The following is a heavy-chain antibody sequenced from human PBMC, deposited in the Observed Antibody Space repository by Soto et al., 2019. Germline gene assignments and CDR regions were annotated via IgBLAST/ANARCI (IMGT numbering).Heavy chain of an antibody. CDR1: GYTFTNYG. D-gene: IGHD3-10*01. CDR3: ASSYYGSGNPKDYYYGMDV. Sequence: ASVKVSCKASGYTFTNYGISWVRQAPGQGLEWMGWISAYNGNTKYSQKFQGRVTITRDTSASTAYMELSSLRSEDTAVYYCASSYYGSGNPKDYYYGMDVWGQGTTVTVSS. V-gene: IGHV1-18*01. CDR2: ISAYNGNT. J-gene: IGHJ6*02.